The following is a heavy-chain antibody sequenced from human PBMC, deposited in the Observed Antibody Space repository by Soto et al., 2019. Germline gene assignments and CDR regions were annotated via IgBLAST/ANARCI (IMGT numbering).Heavy chain of an antibody. V-gene: IGHV3-66*01. CDR1: GFSLSNNY. CDR2: IYSDGRT. J-gene: IGHJ4*02. Sequence: GGSLRLSCAASGFSLSNNYMSWVRQAPGAGLEWVSVIYSDGRTYYADSVKGSFTISKDDSKNTVYLQMNSLRAEDTAVYYCARDLFVEKTTINWGQGTLVTVSS. D-gene: IGHD4-4*01. CDR3: ARDLFVEKTTIN.